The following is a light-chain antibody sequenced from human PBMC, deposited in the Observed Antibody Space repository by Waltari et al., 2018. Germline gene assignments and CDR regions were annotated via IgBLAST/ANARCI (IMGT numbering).Light chain of an antibody. J-gene: IGKJ4*01. V-gene: IGKV2-30*01. CDR3: MQGTHWPPLT. CDR1: QSLLSSDGNTY. CDR2: KVS. Sequence: VVMTQTPLYLAVTPGQSASISCRSSQSLLSSDGNTYVSWFHQRPGQSPRRLFYKVSFRDSGVPDRITSSGSDTDFSLEISRVEAEDVGHYYCMQGTHWPPLTFGGGTKVEI.